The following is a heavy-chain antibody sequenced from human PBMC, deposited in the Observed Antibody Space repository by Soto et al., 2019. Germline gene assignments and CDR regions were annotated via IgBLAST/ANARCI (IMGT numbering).Heavy chain of an antibody. CDR1: GFTFSSYS. CDR2: ISGSGGST. Sequence: PGGSLRLSCAASGFTFSSYSMSWVRQAPGKGLEWVSAISGSGGSTYYADSVKGQFTISRDNSKNTLYLQMNSLRAEDTAVYYCAKGHPSGKYIAATHYWGQGTLVTVSS. D-gene: IGHD6-13*01. V-gene: IGHV3-23*01. J-gene: IGHJ4*02. CDR3: AKGHPSGKYIAATHY.